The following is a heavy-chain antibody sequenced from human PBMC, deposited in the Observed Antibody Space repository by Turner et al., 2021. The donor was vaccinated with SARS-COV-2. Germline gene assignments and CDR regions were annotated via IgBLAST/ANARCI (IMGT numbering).Heavy chain of an antibody. J-gene: IGHJ6*02. D-gene: IGHD3-10*01. CDR3: ARLPVGYYGSGSYYHYGMDV. CDR1: CCSIISSSYY. CDR2: IDYSGST. Sequence: QLPLQESGPRLVNPSEPLALTCMVSCCSIISSSYYWGWIRQPPGKGLEWIGSIDYSGSTYYNPSLKSRVTISVDTSKNQFSLKLSSVTAADTAVYYCARLPVGYYGSGSYYHYGMDVWGQGTTVTVSS. V-gene: IGHV4-39*01.